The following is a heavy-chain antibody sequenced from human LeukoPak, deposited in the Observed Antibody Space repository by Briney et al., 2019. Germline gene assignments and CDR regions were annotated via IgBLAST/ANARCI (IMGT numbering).Heavy chain of an antibody. J-gene: IGHJ4*02. Sequence: SQTLSLTCTVSGGSLTSGDYYWNWIRQTPGKGLEWIGYIYDSGLTYFNPSLGSRLSMSVETSSNQFSLKLSSVTAADTAVYFCVRGAGYDYVWGKTYYFDHWGRGTLVTVSS. D-gene: IGHD3-16*01. V-gene: IGHV4-30-4*01. CDR1: GGSLTSGDYY. CDR3: VRGAGYDYVWGKTYYFDH. CDR2: IYDSGLT.